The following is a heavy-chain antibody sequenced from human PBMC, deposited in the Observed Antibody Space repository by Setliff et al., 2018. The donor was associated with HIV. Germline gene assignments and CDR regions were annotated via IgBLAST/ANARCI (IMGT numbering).Heavy chain of an antibody. CDR1: GFSLSTYS. J-gene: IGHJ6*02. CDR3: AKDNDYVWGSFSAASKGRYGMDV. Sequence: GGSLRLSCIASGFSLSTYSMNWVRQAPGKGLEWISYISSDSRTTYYADSVKGRFTISRDNSKNTLYLQMNSLRAEDTAVYYCAKDNDYVWGSFSAASKGRYGMDVWGQGTTVTVS. V-gene: IGHV3-48*01. D-gene: IGHD3-16*01. CDR2: ISSDSRTT.